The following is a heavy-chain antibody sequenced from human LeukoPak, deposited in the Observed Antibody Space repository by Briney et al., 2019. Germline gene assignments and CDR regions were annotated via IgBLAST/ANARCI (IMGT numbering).Heavy chain of an antibody. D-gene: IGHD3-9*01. CDR1: VFTFSSYT. V-gene: IGHV3-21*01. CDR3: ARATTYDILTGYSDY. J-gene: IGHJ4*02. Sequence: GGSVRLSCAASVFTFSSYTMNWVRQAPGKGLEWVSFISNSSSYIYYADSVKGRFTISRDNAKKSLFLQMNSLRAEDTAVYYCARATTYDILTGYSDYWGQGTLVTVSS. CDR2: ISNSSSYI.